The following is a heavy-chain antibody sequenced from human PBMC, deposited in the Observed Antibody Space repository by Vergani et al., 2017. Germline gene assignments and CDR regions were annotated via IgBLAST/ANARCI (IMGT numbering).Heavy chain of an antibody. CDR2: IKSKTDGGTT. CDR3: TIIVVVTAASRY. J-gene: IGHJ4*02. V-gene: IGHV3-15*01. Sequence: VQLVESGGGVVQPGGSLRLSCAVSGFTFSNAWMNWVRQAPGKGLEWVGRIKSKTDGGTTDYAAPVKGRFTISRDDSKNTLYLQMNSLKTEDTAVYYCTIIVVVTAASRYWGQGTLVTVSS. D-gene: IGHD2-2*01. CDR1: GFTFSNAW.